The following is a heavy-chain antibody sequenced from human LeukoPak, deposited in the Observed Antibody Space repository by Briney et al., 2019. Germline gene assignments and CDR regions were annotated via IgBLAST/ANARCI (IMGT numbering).Heavy chain of an antibody. V-gene: IGHV3-7*04. D-gene: IGHD3-16*02. Sequence: GGSLRLSCAASGFTFSSYRMMRLRQAPGKGLEWVANIKQDGSEKYYVDSVKGRFTISRDNAKNSLYLQMNSLRAEDTAVYYCARVMITFGVVIVRLYYYYYMDVWGKGTTVTVSS. J-gene: IGHJ6*03. CDR2: IKQDGSEK. CDR3: ARVMITFGVVIVRLYYYYYMDV. CDR1: GFTFSSYR.